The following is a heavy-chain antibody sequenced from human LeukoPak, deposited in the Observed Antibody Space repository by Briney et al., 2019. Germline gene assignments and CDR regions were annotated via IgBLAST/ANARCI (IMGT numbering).Heavy chain of an antibody. J-gene: IGHJ4*02. D-gene: IGHD1-26*01. V-gene: IGHV4-31*03. Sequence: SQTLSLTCTVSGGSISSGGYYWSWIRQHPGKGLEWIGYIYYSGSTYYNPSLKSRVTISVDTSKNQFSLKLSSVTAADTAVYYCARDPYRGGPLDYWGQGTLVTVSS. CDR2: IYYSGST. CDR1: GGSISSGGYY. CDR3: ARDPYRGGPLDY.